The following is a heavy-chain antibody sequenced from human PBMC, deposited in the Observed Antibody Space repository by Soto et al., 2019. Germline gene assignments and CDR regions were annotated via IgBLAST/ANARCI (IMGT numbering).Heavy chain of an antibody. J-gene: IGHJ4*02. CDR1: GGSFSGYY. Sequence: TETLSLTCAVYGGSFSGYYWTWIRQPPGTGLEWIGEINHSGSTNYNPSLKSRVTISVDTSKNHFSLKLTSVNAADTAVYYCTRGGDAYKNGHWGQGTLVTVSS. CDR3: TRGGDAYKNGH. V-gene: IGHV4-34*01. CDR2: INHSGST. D-gene: IGHD1-1*01.